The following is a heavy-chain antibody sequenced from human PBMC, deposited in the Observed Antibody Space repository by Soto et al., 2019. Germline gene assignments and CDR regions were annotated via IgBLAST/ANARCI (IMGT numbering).Heavy chain of an antibody. CDR1: GFIFSDYY. V-gene: IGHV3-11*06. CDR3: VTDGRDHLAREDNWFGP. D-gene: IGHD1-26*01. Sequence: QVQMVESGGGFVRPGGSLRLSCAASGFIFSDYYMSWIRQAPGQGPQWVAHINYTGGCTGYADFVQGRFTISRDNARNALYLQRNSLRVDDTAIYYCVTDGRDHLAREDNWFGPRGQGVLVTVSS. CDR2: INYTGGCT. J-gene: IGHJ5*02.